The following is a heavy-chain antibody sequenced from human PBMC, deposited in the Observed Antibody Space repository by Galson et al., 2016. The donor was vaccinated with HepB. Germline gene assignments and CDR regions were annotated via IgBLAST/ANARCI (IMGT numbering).Heavy chain of an antibody. CDR3: ASGTTVTTSNSFWYFDL. CDR2: ISGSGGET. D-gene: IGHD4-17*01. Sequence: SLRLSCAASGFTFSSYAMTWVRQAPGKGLDWVSTISGSGGETHYADSVKGRFTFSRDNSKNTMYVQMTNLRAEDTAVYYCASGTTVTTSNSFWYFDLWGRGTLVTVSS. J-gene: IGHJ2*01. V-gene: IGHV3-23*01. CDR1: GFTFSSYA.